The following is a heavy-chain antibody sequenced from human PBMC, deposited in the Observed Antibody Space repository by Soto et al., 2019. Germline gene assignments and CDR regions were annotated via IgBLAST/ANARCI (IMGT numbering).Heavy chain of an antibody. Sequence: AQLLESGGGLVQPGGSLRLSCAASGLTLSRYPMSWVRQAPGKGLQWVSSIGVDGGSTYYPDSVKGRFTISRDSSNNTLYLQMNSLRAEDTAVYYCAKDGIRGIHIDNWGQGTLVTVSS. V-gene: IGHV3-23*01. J-gene: IGHJ4*02. CDR3: AKDGIRGIHIDN. CDR2: IGVDGGST. CDR1: GLTLSRYP.